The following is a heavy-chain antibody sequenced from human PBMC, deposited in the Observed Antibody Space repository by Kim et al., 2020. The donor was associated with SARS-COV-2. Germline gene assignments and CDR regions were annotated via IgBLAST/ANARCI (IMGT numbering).Heavy chain of an antibody. Sequence: SETLSLTCTVSGGSISSYYWSWIRQPAGKGLEWIGRIYTSGSTNYNPSLKSRVTMSVDTSKNQFSLKLSSVTAADTAVYYCARGGGYPLYYYYGMDVWGQGTTVTVSS. CDR3: ARGGGYPLYYYYGMDV. V-gene: IGHV4-4*07. CDR2: IYTSGST. D-gene: IGHD3-22*01. J-gene: IGHJ6*02. CDR1: GGSISSYY.